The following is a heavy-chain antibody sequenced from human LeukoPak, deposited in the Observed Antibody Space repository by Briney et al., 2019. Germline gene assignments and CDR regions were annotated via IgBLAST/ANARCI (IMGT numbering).Heavy chain of an antibody. CDR1: GFTFSSYA. V-gene: IGHV3-48*04. Sequence: GGSLRLSCAASGFTFSSYAMSWVRQAPGKGLEWASYIGDSGSTIFYADSVKGRFTISRGGPKNSLYLQMNSLRAEDTALYYCASMLCSTSSCWIDFWGQGTLVTVSS. J-gene: IGHJ4*02. CDR3: ASMLCSTSSCWIDF. CDR2: IGDSGSTI. D-gene: IGHD2-2*01.